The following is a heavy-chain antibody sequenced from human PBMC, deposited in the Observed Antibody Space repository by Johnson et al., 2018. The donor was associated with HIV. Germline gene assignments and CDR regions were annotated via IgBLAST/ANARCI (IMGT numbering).Heavy chain of an antibody. V-gene: IGHV3-7*03. Sequence: VQLVESGGGLVQPGGSLRLSCAASGFTFSSNWMSWVRQAPGKGLEWVATIKKDGSEKYYVDSVKGGLTIAKDTAKNSLYLQMNSLRAEDTAVYYCARIAARGAFDIWGQGTMVTVSS. CDR2: IKKDGSEK. D-gene: IGHD6-6*01. CDR1: GFTFSSNW. J-gene: IGHJ3*02. CDR3: ARIAARGAFDI.